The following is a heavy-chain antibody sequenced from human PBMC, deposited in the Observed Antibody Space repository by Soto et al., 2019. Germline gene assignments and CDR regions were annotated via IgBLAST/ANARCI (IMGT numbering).Heavy chain of an antibody. Sequence: EVQLLESGGGLVQPGGSLRLSCAASGFTFSSYAMSWVRQAPGKGPEWVSAISGSGGSTYYADSVKGRFTISRDNSKNTLYLQMNSLRAEDTAVYYCAKDRKDIVVVPAALHDAFDIWGQGTMVTVSS. CDR3: AKDRKDIVVVPAALHDAFDI. CDR2: ISGSGGST. D-gene: IGHD2-2*01. V-gene: IGHV3-23*01. J-gene: IGHJ3*02. CDR1: GFTFSSYA.